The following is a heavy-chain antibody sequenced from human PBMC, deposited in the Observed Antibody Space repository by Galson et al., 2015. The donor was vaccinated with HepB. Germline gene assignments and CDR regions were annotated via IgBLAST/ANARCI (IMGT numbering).Heavy chain of an antibody. CDR2: IIPILGIA. J-gene: IGHJ4*02. CDR3: ARGGRVGATSDY. CDR1: GGTFSSYA. D-gene: IGHD1-26*01. Sequence: SVKVSCKASGGTFSSYAISWVRQAPGQGLEWMGGIIPILGIANYAQKFQGRVTITADKSTSTAYMELSSLRSEDTAVYYCARGGRVGATSDYWGQGTLVTVSS. V-gene: IGHV1-69*10.